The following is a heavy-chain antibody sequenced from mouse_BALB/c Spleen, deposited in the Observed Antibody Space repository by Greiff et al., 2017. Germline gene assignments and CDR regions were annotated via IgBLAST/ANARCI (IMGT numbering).Heavy chain of an antibody. D-gene: IGHD3-1*01. CDR2: IYPGNGDT. V-gene: IGHV1-12*01. CDR1: GYTFTSYN. Sequence: LQQSGAELVKPGASVKMSCKASGYTFTSYNMHWVKQTPGQGLEWIGAIYPGNGDTSYNQKFKGKATLTADKSSSTAYMQLSSLTSEDSAVYYCARSGRAWFAYWGQGTLVTVSA. J-gene: IGHJ3*01. CDR3: ARSGRAWFAY.